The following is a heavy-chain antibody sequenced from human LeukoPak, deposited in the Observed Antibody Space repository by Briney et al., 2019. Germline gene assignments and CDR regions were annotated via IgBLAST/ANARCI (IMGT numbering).Heavy chain of an antibody. V-gene: IGHV3-7*01. CDR3: ARASMAAAGTIGLFDY. CDR1: GFTFSSYW. D-gene: IGHD6-13*01. J-gene: IGHJ4*02. CDR2: IKQDGSEK. Sequence: GGSLRLSCAASGFTFSSYWMSWVRQAPGKGLEWVANIKQDGSEKYYVDSVKGRFTISRDNAKNSLYLQMNSLRAEDTAVYYCARASMAAAGTIGLFDYWGQGTLVTVSS.